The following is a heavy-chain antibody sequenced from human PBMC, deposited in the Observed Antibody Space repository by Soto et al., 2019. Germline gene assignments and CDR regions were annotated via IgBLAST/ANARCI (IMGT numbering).Heavy chain of an antibody. CDR1: GYTFTSYG. CDR2: ISAYNGNT. V-gene: IGHV1-18*01. Sequence: ASVKVSCKASGYTFTSYGISWVRQAPGQGLEWMGWISAYNGNTNYAQKLQGRVTMTTDTFTSTAYMELRSLRSDDTAVYYCARDQPVDYGGAIDIWGPGTMVTVSS. CDR3: ARDQPVDYGGAIDI. D-gene: IGHD4-17*01. J-gene: IGHJ3*02.